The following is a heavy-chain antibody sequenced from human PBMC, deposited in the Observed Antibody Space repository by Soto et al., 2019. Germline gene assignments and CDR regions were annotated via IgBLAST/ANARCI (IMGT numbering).Heavy chain of an antibody. CDR2: ISGSVGRT. V-gene: IGHV3-23*01. CDR3: AMESGGIAAAAYYFDY. D-gene: IGHD6-13*01. J-gene: IGHJ4*02. CDR1: GFTFSSYA. Sequence: GGSLRLSCAASGFTFSSYAMSWVRQAPGKGLEWVSAISGSVGRTYYADSVKGRFTISRDNSKNTLYLQMNSLIAEDTAVYYCAMESGGIAAAAYYFDYWGQGTLVTVSS.